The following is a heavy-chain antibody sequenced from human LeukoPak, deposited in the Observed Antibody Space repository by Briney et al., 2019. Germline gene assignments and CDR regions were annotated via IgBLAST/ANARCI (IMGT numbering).Heavy chain of an antibody. J-gene: IGHJ5*02. CDR3: ARRHSSGWLGDWFDP. CDR1: GFTFSTYW. CDR2: IKQDGSEK. D-gene: IGHD6-19*01. Sequence: GGSLRLSCAASGFTFSTYWMSWVRQAPGKGLEWVANIKQDGSEKYYVDSVKGRFTISRDNAKNSLYPQMNSLRAEDTAVYYCARRHSSGWLGDWFDPWGQGTLVTVSS. V-gene: IGHV3-7*01.